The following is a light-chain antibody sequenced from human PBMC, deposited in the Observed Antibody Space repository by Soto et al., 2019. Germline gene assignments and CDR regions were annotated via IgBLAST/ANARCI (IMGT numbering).Light chain of an antibody. V-gene: IGKV3-15*01. CDR1: QSVSSS. CDR3: QQYNYWHPIT. Sequence: EIVMTQSPATLSVSPGERATLSCRASQSVSSSLAWYQQKPGQATRLIIYGASTRANGIPARFSGSGSGTEFTLTISSLQSEDFAVYYCQQYNYWHPITFGQGTRLEIK. J-gene: IGKJ5*01. CDR2: GAS.